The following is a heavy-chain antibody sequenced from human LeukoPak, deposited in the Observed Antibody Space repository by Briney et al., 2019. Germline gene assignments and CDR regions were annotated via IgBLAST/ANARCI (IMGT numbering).Heavy chain of an antibody. CDR3: ARDQVVPAAKAGIDY. J-gene: IGHJ4*02. CDR2: ISAYNGNT. V-gene: IGHV1-18*01. CDR1: GYTFTSYG. Sequence: ASAKVSCKASGYTFTSYGISWVRQAPGQGLEWMGWISAYNGNTNYAQKLQGRVTMTTDTSTSTAYMELRSLRSDDTAVYYCARDQVVPAAKAGIDYWGQGTLVTVSS. D-gene: IGHD2-2*01.